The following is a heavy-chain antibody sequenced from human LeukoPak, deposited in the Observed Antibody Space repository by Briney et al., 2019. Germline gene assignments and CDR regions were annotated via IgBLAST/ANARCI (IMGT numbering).Heavy chain of an antibody. Sequence: SETLSLTCTVSGGSISSYYWSWIRQPPGKGLEWIGYIYTSGSTNYNPSLKSRVTISVDTSKNQFSLKLSSVTAADTAVYYCARSLDSSWSTAFDPWGQGTLVTVSS. J-gene: IGHJ5*02. V-gene: IGHV4-4*09. CDR1: GGSISSYY. D-gene: IGHD6-13*01. CDR2: IYTSGST. CDR3: ARSLDSSWSTAFDP.